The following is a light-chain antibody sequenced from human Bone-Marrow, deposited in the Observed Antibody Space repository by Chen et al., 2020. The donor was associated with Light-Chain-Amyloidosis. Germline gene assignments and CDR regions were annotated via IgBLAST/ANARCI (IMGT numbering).Light chain of an antibody. CDR2: AAS. J-gene: IGKJ3*01. V-gene: IGKV1-9*01. CDR3: QQLNFLPPT. CDR1: QDIASY. Sequence: IQLTQSPSSLSASEGDRVTITCRASQDIASYLACYQQKPGKAPELLIHAASTLHSGVPSRFSGSGSGTVFTLTISSLQAEDFATYYCQQLNFLPPTFGPGTKVDMK.